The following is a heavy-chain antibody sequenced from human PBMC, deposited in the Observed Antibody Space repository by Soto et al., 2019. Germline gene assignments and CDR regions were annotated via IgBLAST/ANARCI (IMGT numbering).Heavy chain of an antibody. Sequence: GGSLRLFCAASGFTFSTFAVSWVRQAPGKGLEWVSGISGSGGNTYYAESVKGRFTISRDSSKNTVYVQMNSLRAEDTAVYYCAKMSDFWGRYYTPYYFDYWGQGTPVTVSS. CDR2: ISGSGGNT. J-gene: IGHJ4*02. V-gene: IGHV3-23*01. CDR1: GFTFSTFA. CDR3: AKMSDFWGRYYTPYYFDY. D-gene: IGHD3-3*01.